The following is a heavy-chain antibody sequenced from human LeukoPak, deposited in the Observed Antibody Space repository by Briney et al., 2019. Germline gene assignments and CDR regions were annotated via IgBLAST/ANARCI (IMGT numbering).Heavy chain of an antibody. CDR3: ARDREHYYDSSGYPGAFDI. D-gene: IGHD3-22*01. V-gene: IGHV3-11*04. Sequence: GGSLRLSCAASGFTFSDYYMSWIGPGPGKGLEWGSYISSSGGTLYYADSVKCRFTISRDNPQNSLYLHMNSLRAEDTAVYYCARDREHYYDSSGYPGAFDIWGQGTMVTVSS. J-gene: IGHJ3*02. CDR2: ISSSGGTL. CDR1: GFTFSDYY.